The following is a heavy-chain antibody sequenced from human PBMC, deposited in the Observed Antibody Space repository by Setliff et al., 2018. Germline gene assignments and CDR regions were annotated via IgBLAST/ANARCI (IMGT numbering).Heavy chain of an antibody. CDR2: IYTSGST. Sequence: SETLSLTCAVYGGSFSGYYWSWIRQPAGKGLEWIGRIYTSGSTNYNPSLKSRVTISVDTSKTQFSLKLSSVTAADTAVYYCARDSNYYGSGTKSGDYGMDVWGQGTTVTVSS. CDR3: ARDSNYYGSGTKSGDYGMDV. D-gene: IGHD3-10*01. V-gene: IGHV4-4*07. CDR1: GGSFSGYY. J-gene: IGHJ6*02.